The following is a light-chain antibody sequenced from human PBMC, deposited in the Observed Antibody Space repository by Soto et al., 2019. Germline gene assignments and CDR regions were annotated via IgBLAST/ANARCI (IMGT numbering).Light chain of an antibody. J-gene: IGKJ1*01. CDR2: GAS. V-gene: IGKV3-20*01. CDR1: QSVSSSY. CDR3: QQYGSSPQT. Sequence: EIVLTQSPGTLPLSPGERATLSCRASQSVSSSYLAWYQQKPGQAPRLLIYGASSRATGIPDRFSGSGSGTDFTLTSSRLEPEDFAVYYCQQYGSSPQTFGQGTKVEIK.